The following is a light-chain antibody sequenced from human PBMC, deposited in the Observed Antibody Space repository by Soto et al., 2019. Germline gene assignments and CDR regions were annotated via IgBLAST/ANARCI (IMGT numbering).Light chain of an antibody. J-gene: IGLJ3*02. V-gene: IGLV1-51*01. Sequence: QSVLTQPPSVSASPGQKVTISCSGSNFNSGNNYVSWFQQLPGAAPKLLIYHNDKRPSGIPDRFSGSKSGTSATLGITGLQTGDEADYYCGTWDSSMSAAGWVFGGGTKHTVL. CDR1: NFNSGNNY. CDR2: HND. CDR3: GTWDSSMSAAGWV.